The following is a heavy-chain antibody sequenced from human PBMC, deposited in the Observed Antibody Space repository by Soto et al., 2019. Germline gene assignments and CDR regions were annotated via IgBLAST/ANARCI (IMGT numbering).Heavy chain of an antibody. CDR3: AREDDTTGHYSWFDP. CDR1: GTTFDSFT. V-gene: IGHV1-69*13. J-gene: IGHJ5*02. D-gene: IGHD3-9*01. Sequence: ASVKVSCKPSGTTFDSFTFIWVHQAPGQGLEWMGGFVPMFGSASIAQRFQGRVRITADASTGTGFMELSDLRSEDSAIYYCAREDDTTGHYSWFDPWGPGTLVTV. CDR2: FVPMFGSA.